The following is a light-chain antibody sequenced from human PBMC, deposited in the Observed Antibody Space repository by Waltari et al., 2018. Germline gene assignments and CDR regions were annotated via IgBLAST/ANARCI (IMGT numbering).Light chain of an antibody. V-gene: IGLV7-46*01. Sequence: QAVVTPEPSLTVSPGGPVTLTCGSSTGAVTSGHYPYWFQQKPGQAPRTLIYDTSNKHSWTPARFSGSLLGGKAALTLSGAQPEDEAEYYCLLSYSGALYVFGTGTKVTVL. CDR2: DTS. CDR1: TGAVTSGHY. J-gene: IGLJ1*01. CDR3: LLSYSGALYV.